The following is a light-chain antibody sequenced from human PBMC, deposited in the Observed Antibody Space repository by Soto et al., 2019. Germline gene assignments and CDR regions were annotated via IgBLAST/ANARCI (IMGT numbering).Light chain of an antibody. Sequence: PGERATISCRASQSVSSSFLAWFQQKPGQAPRLLIYGASSRATGIPDRFSGRGSGTDFTLTISRLEPEDFVVYYCQHYGSSPTFGQGAKLEIE. CDR2: GAS. J-gene: IGKJ2*01. CDR1: QSVSSSF. CDR3: QHYGSSPT. V-gene: IGKV3-20*01.